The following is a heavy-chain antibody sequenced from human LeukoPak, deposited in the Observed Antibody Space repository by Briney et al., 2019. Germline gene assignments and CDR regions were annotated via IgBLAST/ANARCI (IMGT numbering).Heavy chain of an antibody. J-gene: IGHJ3*02. CDR2: VYYSGST. CDR1: GVSVSGYY. Sequence: SETLSLTCVVSGVSVSGYYWGWIRQPPGRGLEWIGYVYYSGSTNYNPSFKSRITISVDTSRNQFSLQLSSVTAADTAVYYCARARGAFDIWGQGTMVTVSS. V-gene: IGHV4-59*02. CDR3: ARARGAFDI.